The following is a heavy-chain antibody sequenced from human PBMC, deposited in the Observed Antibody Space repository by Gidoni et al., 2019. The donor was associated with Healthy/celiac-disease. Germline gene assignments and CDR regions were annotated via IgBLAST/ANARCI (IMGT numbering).Heavy chain of an antibody. Sequence: EVQLVESGGGLVQPGRSLRLSCAASGFTFDDYAMHWVRQAPGKGLECGSGISWNRGSIVYADSVKGRFTISRDNAKNSRYLQMNSLRAEDTALYYCAKGGNYDFWSGYSIYYYGMDVWGQGTTVTVSS. CDR2: ISWNRGSI. D-gene: IGHD3-3*01. J-gene: IGHJ6*02. CDR3: AKGGNYDFWSGYSIYYYGMDV. CDR1: GFTFDDYA. V-gene: IGHV3-9*01.